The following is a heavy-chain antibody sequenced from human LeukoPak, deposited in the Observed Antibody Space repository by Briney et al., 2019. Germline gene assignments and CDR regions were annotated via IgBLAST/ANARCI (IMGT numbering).Heavy chain of an antibody. CDR3: ARRIITIFGVASLDY. V-gene: IGHV4-30-2*01. J-gene: IGHJ4*02. D-gene: IGHD3-3*01. CDR2: IYHSGST. CDR1: GGSISSGGYY. Sequence: SETLSLTCTVSGGSISSGGYYWSWIRQPPGKGLEWIGYIYHSGSTYYNPSLKSRVTISVDRSKNQFSLKLSSVTAADTAVYYCARRIITIFGVASLDYWGQGTLVTVSS.